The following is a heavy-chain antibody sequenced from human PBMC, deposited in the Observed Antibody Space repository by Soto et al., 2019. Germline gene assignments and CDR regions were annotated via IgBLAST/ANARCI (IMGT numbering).Heavy chain of an antibody. CDR3: ARDLKYSGSSSHYGMDV. CDR1: GYSSTSYW. J-gene: IGHJ6*02. V-gene: IGHV3-13*01. CDR2: IGHAGAT. Sequence: GQTLRIPWKGSGYSSTSYWIGWVRQATGKSLEWISRIGHAGATYYAGSVRGRFTISRANAKNSLYLQMNSLRAGGTAVYYCARDLKYSGSSSHYGMDVWGQGTTVTVSS. D-gene: IGHD6-6*01.